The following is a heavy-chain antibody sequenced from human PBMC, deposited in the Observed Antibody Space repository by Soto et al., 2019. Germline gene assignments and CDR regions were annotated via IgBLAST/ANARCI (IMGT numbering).Heavy chain of an antibody. J-gene: IGHJ6*02. Sequence: QPGGSLRLSCAASGFTFSSYGMHWVRQAPGKGLEWVAVISYDGSNKYYADSVKGRFTISRDNSKNTLYLQMNSLRAEDTAVYYCAKAPPSYYYGSGSYAKVPMDVWGQGTTVTVSS. CDR1: GFTFSSYG. CDR2: ISYDGSNK. CDR3: AKAPPSYYYGSGSYAKVPMDV. D-gene: IGHD3-10*01. V-gene: IGHV3-30*18.